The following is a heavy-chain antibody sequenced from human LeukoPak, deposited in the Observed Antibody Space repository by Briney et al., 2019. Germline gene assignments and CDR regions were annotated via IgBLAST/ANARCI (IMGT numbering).Heavy chain of an antibody. Sequence: SVKVSCKASGGTFGSYAISWVRQAPGQGLEWMGRIIPILGIANYAQKFQGRVTITADKSTSTAYMELSSLRSEDTAVYYCARGLHGYYYYGMDVWGQGTTVTVSS. CDR2: IIPILGIA. CDR3: ARGLHGYYYYGMDV. CDR1: GGTFGSYA. J-gene: IGHJ6*02. V-gene: IGHV1-69*04.